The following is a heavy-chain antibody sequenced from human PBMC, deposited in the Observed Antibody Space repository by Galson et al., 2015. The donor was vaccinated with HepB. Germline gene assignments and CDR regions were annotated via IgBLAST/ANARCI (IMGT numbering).Heavy chain of an antibody. J-gene: IGHJ2*01. CDR1: GGTFSSYA. Sequence: SVKVSCKASGGTFSSYAISWARQAPGQGLEWMGGIIPIFGTANYAQKFQGRVTITADKSTSTAYMELSSLRSEDTAVYYCARALAYCGGDCYSGYWYFDLWGRGTLVTVSS. CDR2: IIPIFGTA. V-gene: IGHV1-69*06. D-gene: IGHD2-21*02. CDR3: ARALAYCGGDCYSGYWYFDL.